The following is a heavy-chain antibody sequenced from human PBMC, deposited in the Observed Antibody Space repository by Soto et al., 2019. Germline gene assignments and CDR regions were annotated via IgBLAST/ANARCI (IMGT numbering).Heavy chain of an antibody. CDR2: ISYDGSNK. Sequence: QVQLVESGGGVVQPGRSLRLSCAASGFTFSSYARHWVRQAPGKGLEWVAVISYDGSNKYYADSVKGRFTISRDNSKNTLYLQMNSLRAEDTAVYYCARDQDYGDYLGAFDIWGQGTMVTVSS. CDR1: GFTFSSYA. V-gene: IGHV3-30-3*01. D-gene: IGHD4-17*01. J-gene: IGHJ3*02. CDR3: ARDQDYGDYLGAFDI.